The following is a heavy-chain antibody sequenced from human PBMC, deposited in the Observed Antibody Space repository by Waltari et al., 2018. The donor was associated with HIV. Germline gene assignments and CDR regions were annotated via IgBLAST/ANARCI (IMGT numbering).Heavy chain of an antibody. Sequence: EVQLVESGGGLVKRGGSLRLSCAASGFTFSTYSMNWVRQAPGKGLECVSSSSSSSRYKYYADSVKGRITISRDNAKNSLYLQMNSLRAEDTAVYYCARDSNKYCSGGSCSRFDPWGQGTLVTVSS. D-gene: IGHD2-15*01. J-gene: IGHJ5*02. CDR3: ARDSNKYCSGGSCSRFDP. V-gene: IGHV3-21*01. CDR2: SSSSSRYK. CDR1: GFTFSTYS.